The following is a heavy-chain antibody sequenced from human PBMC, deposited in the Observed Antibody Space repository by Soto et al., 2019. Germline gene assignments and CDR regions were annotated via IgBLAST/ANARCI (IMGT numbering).Heavy chain of an antibody. CDR1: GFTFSSYG. V-gene: IGHV3-30*18. CDR2: ISYDGSNK. Sequence: GGSLRLSCAASGFTFSSYGMHWVRQAPGKGLEWVAVISYDGSNKYYADSVKGRFTISRDNSKNTLYLQMNSLRAEDTAVYYCAKDTSDRGFDYWGQGTLVTVSS. J-gene: IGHJ4*02. D-gene: IGHD1-26*01. CDR3: AKDTSDRGFDY.